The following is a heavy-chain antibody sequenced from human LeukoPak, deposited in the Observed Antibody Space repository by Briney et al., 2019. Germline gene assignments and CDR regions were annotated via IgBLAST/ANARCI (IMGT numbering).Heavy chain of an antibody. Sequence: GGSLRLSCAASGFTVSTKYMSWVRQAPGKGLEWVSVIYSGGSAYYADSVEGRFTISRDNSKNTLYLQMNSLRAEDTAVYYCARKPTTPDDYWGQGTLVTVSS. D-gene: IGHD5-12*01. CDR2: IYSGGSA. V-gene: IGHV3-66*01. CDR3: ARKPTTPDDY. J-gene: IGHJ4*02. CDR1: GFTVSTKY.